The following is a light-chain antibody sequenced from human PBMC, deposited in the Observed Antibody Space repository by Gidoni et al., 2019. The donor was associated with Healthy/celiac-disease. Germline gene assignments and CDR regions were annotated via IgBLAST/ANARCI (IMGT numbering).Light chain of an antibody. Sequence: DIQVTQSPSTLSASVGDRVTITCRARQSISSWLAWYQQKPGKAPKLLIYDASSLESGVPSRFSGSGSGTEFTLTISSLQPDDFATYYCQQYNSYSQTFGQGTKVEIK. CDR3: QQYNSYSQT. J-gene: IGKJ1*01. CDR2: DAS. CDR1: QSISSW. V-gene: IGKV1-5*01.